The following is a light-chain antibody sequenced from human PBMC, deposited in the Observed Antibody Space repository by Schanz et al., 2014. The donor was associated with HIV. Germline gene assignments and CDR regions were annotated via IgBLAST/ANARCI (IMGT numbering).Light chain of an antibody. J-gene: IGKJ4*01. V-gene: IGKV1-39*01. CDR2: AAS. CDR1: QSISNY. Sequence: DIQMTQSPSSLSASVGDRVTITCRASQSISNYLNWYQQKPGKAPKLLIYAASSLQSEVPSRFSGSGSGTDFTLTISSLQPEDFATYYCQQPNSYPLTFGGGTKVEIK. CDR3: QQPNSYPLT.